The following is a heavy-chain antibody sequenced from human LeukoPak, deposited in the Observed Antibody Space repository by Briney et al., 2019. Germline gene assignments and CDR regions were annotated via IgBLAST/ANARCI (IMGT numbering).Heavy chain of an antibody. CDR1: GFTFSTYW. D-gene: IGHD4-23*01. V-gene: IGHV3-66*01. Sequence: GGSLRLSCAASGFTFSTYWMHWVRQAPGKGLEWVSVIYSGGSTYYADSVKGRFTISRDNSKNTLYLQMNSLRAEDTAVYYCARVNWYFDLWGRGTLVTVSS. CDR2: IYSGGST. CDR3: ARVNWYFDL. J-gene: IGHJ2*01.